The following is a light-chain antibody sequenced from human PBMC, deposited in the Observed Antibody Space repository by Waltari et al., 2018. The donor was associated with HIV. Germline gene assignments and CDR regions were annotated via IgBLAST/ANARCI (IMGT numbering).Light chain of an antibody. CDR2: WNT. CDR1: SPNSGNNY. Sequence: QSVLTQSPSISGNPRPRVAISCSGSSPNSGNNYVSWYQQVPGPTPNLLLLWNTQRPSGVSDRFSGSVSGTSASLAISGLRSDDEANYYCAVWDNSLSAQVFGGGTTLTVL. CDR3: AVWDNSLSAQV. J-gene: IGLJ3*02. V-gene: IGLV1-47*01.